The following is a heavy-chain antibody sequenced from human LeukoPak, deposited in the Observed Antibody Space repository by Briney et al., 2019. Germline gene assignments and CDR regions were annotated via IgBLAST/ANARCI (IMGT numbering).Heavy chain of an antibody. D-gene: IGHD2-21*01. Sequence: PGGSLRLSCAASGFTFVHYAMTWVRQTPGQVLEWVSSLGTIGGSEYFADSVKGRFIISRDNSKNTLYLQMNSLRDEDTAVYYCAKGAYSGVWTFDSWGQGTLVTVSS. CDR1: GFTFVHYA. J-gene: IGHJ4*02. CDR3: AKGAYSGVWTFDS. CDR2: LGTIGGSE. V-gene: IGHV3-23*01.